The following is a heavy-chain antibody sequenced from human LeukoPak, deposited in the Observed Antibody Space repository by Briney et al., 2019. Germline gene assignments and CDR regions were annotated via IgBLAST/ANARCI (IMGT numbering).Heavy chain of an antibody. J-gene: IGHJ4*02. CDR1: GLTFVTYA. V-gene: IGHV3-23*01. CDR2: ISVSGDNT. D-gene: IGHD6-19*01. Sequence: GGSLRLSCAASGLTFVTYAISWVRQAPGKGLEWVSGISVSGDNTYYADSVKGRFTISRDNSQNTLYLLMNSLRAEDTAVYYCAKSSTGWYKHDFWGQGTLVTVSS. CDR3: AKSSTGWYKHDF.